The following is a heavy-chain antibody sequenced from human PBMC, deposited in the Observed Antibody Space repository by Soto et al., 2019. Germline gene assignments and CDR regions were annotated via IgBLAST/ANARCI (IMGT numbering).Heavy chain of an antibody. CDR2: IYYSGST. D-gene: IGHD6-13*01. J-gene: IGHJ4*02. CDR1: GGSISSGGYY. V-gene: IGHV4-31*03. CDR3: ARAGIAAADHFDY. Sequence: QVQLQESGPGLVKPSQTLSLTCTVSGGSISSGGYYWSWIRQHPGKGLEWIGYIYYSGSTYYNPSLRSRVTTSVDTSKTQFSLKLSSVTAADAAVYYCARAGIAAADHFDYWGQGTLVTVSS.